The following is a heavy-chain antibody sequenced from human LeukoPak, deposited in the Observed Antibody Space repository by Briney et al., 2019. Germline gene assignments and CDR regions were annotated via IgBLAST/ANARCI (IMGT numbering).Heavy chain of an antibody. CDR2: INPGGSSI. D-gene: IGHD1-14*01. Sequence: GGSLRLSCAAAGFTFSSYWMHWVRQVPGKGLVWVARINPGGSSITYADSVKGRFTISRDNAKNTLYLQMDSLRAEDTGVYYCARSNQADDYWGQGTLVTVSS. J-gene: IGHJ4*02. CDR1: GFTFSSYW. V-gene: IGHV3-74*01. CDR3: ARSNQADDY.